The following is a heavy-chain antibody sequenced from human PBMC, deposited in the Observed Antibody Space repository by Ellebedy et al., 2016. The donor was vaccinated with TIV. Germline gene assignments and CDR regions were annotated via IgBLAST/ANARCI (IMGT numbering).Heavy chain of an antibody. CDR1: GYPISSGNY. CDR2: IYHSGTI. D-gene: IGHD1-26*01. J-gene: IGHJ4*02. Sequence: GSLRLSCSVSGYPISSGNYWGWIRQPPGKGLEWIGSIYHSGTIYYNPSLKSRVTISADTSKNQFSLRLTSVTAADTAVYYCATGMIDSLDYWGQGTLVTVSS. CDR3: ATGMIDSLDY. V-gene: IGHV4-38-2*02.